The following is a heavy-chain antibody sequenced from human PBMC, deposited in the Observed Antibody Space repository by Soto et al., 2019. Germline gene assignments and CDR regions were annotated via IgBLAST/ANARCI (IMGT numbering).Heavy chain of an antibody. CDR3: ARDPSTIFGVVTTFDY. V-gene: IGHV1-3*01. CDR2: INAGNGNT. Sequence: ASVKVSCKVSGYTFTSYAMHWVRQAPGQRLEWMGWINAGNGNTKYSQKFQGRVTITRDTSASTAYMELSSLRSEDTAVYYCARDPSTIFGVVTTFDYWGQGTLVTVSS. D-gene: IGHD3-3*01. CDR1: GYTFTSYA. J-gene: IGHJ4*02.